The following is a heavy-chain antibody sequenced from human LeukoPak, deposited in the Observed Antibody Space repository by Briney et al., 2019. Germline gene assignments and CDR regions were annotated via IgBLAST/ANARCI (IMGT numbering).Heavy chain of an antibody. J-gene: IGHJ5*02. D-gene: IGHD3-10*01. CDR3: ARDLSWFGELSLTWFDP. CDR2: IIPIFGTA. Sequence: SVKVSCKASGGTFSSYAISWVRQAPGQGLEWMGGIIPIFGTANYAQKFQGRVTITADKSTSTAYMELSSLRAEDTAVYYCARDLSWFGELSLTWFDPWGQGTLVTVSS. V-gene: IGHV1-69*06. CDR1: GGTFSSYA.